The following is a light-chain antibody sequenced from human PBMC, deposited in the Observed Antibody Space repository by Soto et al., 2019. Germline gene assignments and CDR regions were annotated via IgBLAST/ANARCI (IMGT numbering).Light chain of an antibody. V-gene: IGKV3-20*01. J-gene: IGKJ4*01. CDR2: GAS. CDR3: QQYGT. Sequence: EIVLTQSPGTLSLSPGERATLSCRASQSVSSSYLAWYQQQPGQAPRLLIYGASRRATGIPDRFSGSGSGTNFTLTISRLEAEDFAVYYCQQYGTFGGGTKVEIK. CDR1: QSVSSSY.